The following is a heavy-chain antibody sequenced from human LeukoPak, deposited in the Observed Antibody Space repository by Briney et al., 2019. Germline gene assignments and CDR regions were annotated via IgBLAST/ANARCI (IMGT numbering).Heavy chain of an antibody. V-gene: IGHV4-31*03. CDR3: ARRVYYYDSNWFDP. CDR1: GGSISSGGYY. Sequence: KPSETLSLTCTVSGGSISSGGYYWSWIRQHPGKGLEWIGYIYYSGSTYYNPSLKSRVTISADTSKNQFSLKLSSVTAADTAVYYCARRVYYYDSNWFDPWGQGTLVTVSS. D-gene: IGHD3-22*01. J-gene: IGHJ5*02. CDR2: IYYSGST.